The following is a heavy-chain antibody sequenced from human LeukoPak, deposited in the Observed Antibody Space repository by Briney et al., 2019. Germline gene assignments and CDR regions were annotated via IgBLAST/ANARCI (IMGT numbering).Heavy chain of an antibody. CDR3: ARDVGFGEFPPDY. J-gene: IGHJ4*02. CDR2: ISAYNGNT. V-gene: IGHV1-18*04. CDR1: GYTFTGYY. Sequence: ASVKVSCKASGYTFTGYYMHWVRQAPGQGLEWMGWISAYNGNTNYAQKLQGRVTMTTDTSTSTAYMELRSLRSDDTAVYYCARDVGFGEFPPDYWGQGTLVTVSS. D-gene: IGHD3-10*01.